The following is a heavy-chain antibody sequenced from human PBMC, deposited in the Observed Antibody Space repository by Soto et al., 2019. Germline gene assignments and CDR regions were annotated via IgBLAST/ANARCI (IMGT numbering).Heavy chain of an antibody. CDR1: GFTFSSYA. CDR2: ISYDGSNK. J-gene: IGHJ4*02. CDR3: AKAYGSGSYYRDGY. Sequence: GGSLRLSCAASGFTFSSYAMHWVRQAPGKGLEWVAVISYDGSNKYYADSVKGRFTISRDNSKNTLYLQMNSLRAEDTAVYYCAKAYGSGSYYRDGYWGQGTLVTVSS. V-gene: IGHV3-30-3*01. D-gene: IGHD3-10*01.